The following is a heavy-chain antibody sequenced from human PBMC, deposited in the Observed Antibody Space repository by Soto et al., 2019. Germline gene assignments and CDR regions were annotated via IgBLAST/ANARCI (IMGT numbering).Heavy chain of an antibody. CDR2: ISPYNGDT. J-gene: IGHJ4*02. Sequence: QVQLVQSGAEVKRPGASLKVSCKASGYTFTTYGFNWVRQAPGQGLEWMGWISPYNGDTNYAQNFQGRVTLTTDTSTSTAYMELRTLTSDDTAVYYCVRTPRAQMIVLEAATRFDYWGQGTLVTVSS. CDR3: VRTPRAQMIVLEAATRFDY. V-gene: IGHV1-18*04. D-gene: IGHD2-15*01. CDR1: GYTFTTYG.